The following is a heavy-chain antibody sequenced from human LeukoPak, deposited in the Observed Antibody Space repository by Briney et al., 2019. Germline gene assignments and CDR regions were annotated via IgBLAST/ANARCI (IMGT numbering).Heavy chain of an antibody. CDR3: ARAHNWKYGSFDF. Sequence: SGGSLRLSCAASGFTFSSYSMNWVRQAPGKGLEWVSCISSSSSYIYYADSVKGRFTISRDNAKNSLYLQMNSLRAEDTAVYYCARAHNWKYGSFDFWGQGTLVTVSS. D-gene: IGHD1-7*01. CDR1: GFTFSSYS. CDR2: ISSSSSYI. J-gene: IGHJ4*02. V-gene: IGHV3-21*01.